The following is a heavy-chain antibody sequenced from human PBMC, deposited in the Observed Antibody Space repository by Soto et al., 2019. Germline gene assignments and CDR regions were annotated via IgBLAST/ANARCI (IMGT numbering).Heavy chain of an antibody. V-gene: IGHV4-59*04. Sequence: SETLSLTCTVSGGSISSYYWSWIRQPPGKGLEWIGFIYNSGSTYYNSSLKSRVTISVDRSKNHFFLNLTSVTAADTAVYYCATYRKFFQIWGQGTKVTVSS. J-gene: IGHJ3*02. CDR2: IYNSGST. CDR3: ATYRKFFQI. CDR1: GGSISSYY.